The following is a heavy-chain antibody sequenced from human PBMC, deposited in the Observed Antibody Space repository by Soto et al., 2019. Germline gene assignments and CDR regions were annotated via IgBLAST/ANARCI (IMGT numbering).Heavy chain of an antibody. Sequence: SYTLSLTCTVSGGSINSNNYYWAWIRQPPGKGLAWIASIYYDGSTYYNPFLKSRVTISIDTSKNQFSLRLRSVTAADTAIYYCAKVVVAATRHTDFDSWGQGTLVTGSS. CDR3: AKVVVAATRHTDFDS. J-gene: IGHJ4*02. D-gene: IGHD2-15*01. CDR1: GGSINSNNYY. V-gene: IGHV4-39*01. CDR2: IYYDGST.